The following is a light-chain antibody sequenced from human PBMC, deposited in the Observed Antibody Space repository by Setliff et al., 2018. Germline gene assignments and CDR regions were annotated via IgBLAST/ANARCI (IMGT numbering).Light chain of an antibody. CDR1: SSGVGSYDF. CDR2: DVS. J-gene: IGLJ1*01. CDR3: SSYTSSSTYV. Sequence: QSVLTQPASVSGSPGQSITISCSGTSSGVGSYDFVSWYQQHAGKAPKLIIYDVSNRPSGVSNRFSGSRAGNTASLTISGLQADDKADYYCSSYTSSSTYVFGTGTKVTVL. V-gene: IGLV2-14*03.